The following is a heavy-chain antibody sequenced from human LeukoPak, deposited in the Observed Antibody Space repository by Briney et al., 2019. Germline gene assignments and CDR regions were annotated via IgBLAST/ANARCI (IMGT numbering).Heavy chain of an antibody. D-gene: IGHD7-27*01. CDR1: GFTVSSTY. Sequence: PGGSLRLSCAASGFTVSSTYMNWVRQAPGKGLEWVSAIFSGGSIHYADSVRGRFTISRDNSKNTLYLQMNSLRAEDTAVYYCVRGRAWAALDIWGQGTLVTVSS. CDR3: VRGRAWAALDI. J-gene: IGHJ3*02. V-gene: IGHV3-53*01. CDR2: IFSGGSI.